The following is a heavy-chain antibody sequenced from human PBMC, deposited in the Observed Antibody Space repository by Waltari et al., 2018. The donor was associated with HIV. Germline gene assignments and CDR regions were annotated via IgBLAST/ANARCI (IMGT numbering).Heavy chain of an antibody. Sequence: QVQLVQSGAEVKKPGASVKVSCKASGYTFTSYDINWVRQATGQGLEWMGWMNPNSGDTGYAQKFQCRITMTSNTSRSTVYMELSSLTSEETAVYYCVRAAIYSRGCFDYWGQGTLVTVSS. CDR2: MNPNSGDT. J-gene: IGHJ4*02. CDR3: VRAAIYSRGCFDY. V-gene: IGHV1-8*01. CDR1: GYTFTSYD. D-gene: IGHD6-19*01.